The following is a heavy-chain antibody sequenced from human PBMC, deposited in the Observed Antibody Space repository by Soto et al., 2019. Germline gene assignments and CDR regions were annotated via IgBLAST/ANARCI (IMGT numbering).Heavy chain of an antibody. CDR1: GGTFSSYA. V-gene: IGHV1-69*06. CDR3: ARRAIVAGEILDY. CDR2: IIPIFGTA. J-gene: IGHJ4*02. Sequence: ASVKVSCKASGGTFSSYAISWVRQAPGQGLEWMGGIIPIFGTANYAQKFQGRVTITADKSTSTAYMELSSLRSEDTAVYYCARRAIVAGEILDYWGQGTLVTVAS. D-gene: IGHD5-12*01.